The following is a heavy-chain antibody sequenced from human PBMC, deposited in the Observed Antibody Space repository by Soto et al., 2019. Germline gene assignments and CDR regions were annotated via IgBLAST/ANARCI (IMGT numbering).Heavy chain of an antibody. CDR1: GDSISSGTHY. CDR2: FSSSGNS. D-gene: IGHD2-2*01. CDR3: VGRLPWRPSSFHX. V-gene: IGHV4-31*03. Sequence: SGAPALACTVSGDSISSGTHYWNGIRQQPGKGVEVIGYFSSSGNSYYSPSLKSRVFMSVDTSKNLFSLKLSSVTSADTAIYYCVGRLPWRPSSFHXCGQAPTDTVS. J-gene: IGHJ4*02.